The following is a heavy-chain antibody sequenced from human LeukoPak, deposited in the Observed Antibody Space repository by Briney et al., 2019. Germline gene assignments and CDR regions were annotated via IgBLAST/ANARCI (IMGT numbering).Heavy chain of an antibody. CDR1: GGTISSYG. J-gene: IGHJ3*02. V-gene: IGHV1-69*13. Sequence: ASVKVSCKASGGTISSYGISWVRQAPGQGLEWMGGIIPIFGKADYAQKSQGRVTITADESTRIVYMELSSLRSEDTAVYYCAREGGVGPTPAAFDIWGQGTMVTVSS. CDR2: IIPIFGKA. CDR3: AREGGVGPTPAAFDI. D-gene: IGHD3-16*01.